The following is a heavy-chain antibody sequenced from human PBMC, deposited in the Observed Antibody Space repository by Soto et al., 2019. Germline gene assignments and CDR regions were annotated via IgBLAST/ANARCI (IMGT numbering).Heavy chain of an antibody. CDR1: GFTFSSYG. CDR3: AKDRKRTGYYGMDV. D-gene: IGHD3-10*01. CDR2: ISYDGSNK. J-gene: IGHJ6*02. Sequence: QVQLVESGGGVVQPGGSLRLSCAASGFTFSSYGMHWVRQAPGKGLEWVAVISYDGSNKYYADSVKGRFTISRDNSKNTLYLQMNSLRAEDTAVYYCAKDRKRTGYYGMDVWGQGTTVTVSS. V-gene: IGHV3-30*18.